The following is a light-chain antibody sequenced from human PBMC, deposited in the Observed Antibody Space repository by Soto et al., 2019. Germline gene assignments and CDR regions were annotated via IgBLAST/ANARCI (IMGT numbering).Light chain of an antibody. CDR2: DVS. V-gene: IGLV2-11*01. Sequence: QSPLTQPRSVSASPGQSVTISCTGTSSDVGGYNYVSRYQQHPGKAPKLMIYDVSKRPSGVPDRFSGSKSGNTASLTISGLQAEDEADYYCCSYAGSYTLVFGGGTKVTVL. J-gene: IGLJ2*01. CDR1: SSDVGGYNY. CDR3: CSYAGSYTLV.